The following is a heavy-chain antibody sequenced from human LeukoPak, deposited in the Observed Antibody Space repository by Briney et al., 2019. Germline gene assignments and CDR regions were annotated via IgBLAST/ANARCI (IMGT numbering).Heavy chain of an antibody. CDR3: ARAEITMMRGRRWLDS. CDR1: GGSMTGYY. D-gene: IGHD3-10*01. J-gene: IGHJ5*01. CDR2: IYSSGNA. V-gene: IGHV4-4*07. Sequence: SDTLSLTCTFSGGSMTGYYWTWIRQPAGRGLEWIGRIYSSGNADYNQSLNSRVTMSIDTSKNQFSLTLASVTAADTAIYYCARAEITMMRGRRWLDSWGQGTLVTVSS.